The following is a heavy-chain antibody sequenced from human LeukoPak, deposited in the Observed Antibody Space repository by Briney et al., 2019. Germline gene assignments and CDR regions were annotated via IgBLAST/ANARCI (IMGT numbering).Heavy chain of an antibody. V-gene: IGHV4-34*01. CDR3: AREDCSGGSCTPGWFDP. J-gene: IGHJ5*02. CDR1: GGSFSGYY. CDR2: ISHSGST. Sequence: SETLSLTCAVYGGSFSGYYWSWIRQPPGKGLEWIGEISHSGSTNYNPSLKSRATISIDTSKNQFSLKLSSVTAADTAVFYCAREDCSGGSCTPGWFDPWGQGTLVTVSS. D-gene: IGHD2-15*01.